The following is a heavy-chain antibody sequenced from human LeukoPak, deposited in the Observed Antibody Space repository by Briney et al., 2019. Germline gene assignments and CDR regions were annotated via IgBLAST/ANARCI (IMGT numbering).Heavy chain of an antibody. J-gene: IGHJ4*02. V-gene: IGHV3-73*01. D-gene: IGHD4-23*01. CDR1: GFTFSGSA. Sequence: GGSLRLFCAASGFTFSGSAMHWVRQASGKGLEWVGRIRSKANSYATAYAASVKGRFTISRDDSKNTAYLQMNSLKTEDTAVYYCTSTVVTPGRGGLDYWGQGTLVTVSS. CDR2: IRSKANSYAT. CDR3: TSTVVTPGRGGLDY.